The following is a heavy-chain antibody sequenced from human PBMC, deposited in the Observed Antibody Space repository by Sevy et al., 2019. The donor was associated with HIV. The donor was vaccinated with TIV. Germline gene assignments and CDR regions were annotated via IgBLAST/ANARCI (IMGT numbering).Heavy chain of an antibody. CDR1: GYTLTKLS. J-gene: IGHJ5*02. Sequence: ASVKVSCKVSGYTLTKLSIHWVRQAPGKGLEWMGDFDSQDGETIYSQRFQGRVTMTVDTPTDTAYMDLSSLTSEDTAVYYCAPVGLRYYSGSSSYQGDWFDPWGQGTLVTVSS. CDR3: APVGLRYYSGSSSYQGDWFDP. D-gene: IGHD2-15*01. V-gene: IGHV1-24*01. CDR2: FDSQDGET.